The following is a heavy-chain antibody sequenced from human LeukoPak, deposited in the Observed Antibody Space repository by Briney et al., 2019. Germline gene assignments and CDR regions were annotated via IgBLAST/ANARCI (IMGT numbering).Heavy chain of an antibody. V-gene: IGHV4-34*01. D-gene: IGHD3-10*01. CDR1: GGSFSGYY. Sequence: SETLSLTCAVYGGSFSGYYWSWIRQPPGKGLEWIGEINHSGSTNYNPSLKSRVTISVDTSKNQFSLKLSSVTAVDTAVYYCAAHGGYFDYWGQGTLVTVSS. J-gene: IGHJ4*02. CDR2: INHSGST. CDR3: AAHGGYFDY.